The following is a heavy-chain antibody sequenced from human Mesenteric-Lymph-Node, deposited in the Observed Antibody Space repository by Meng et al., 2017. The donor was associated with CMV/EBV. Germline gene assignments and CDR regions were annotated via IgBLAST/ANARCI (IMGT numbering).Heavy chain of an antibody. CDR2: IEGDGSRK. CDR3: AKDEGFYGMDV. Sequence: GGSLRLSCAASGFTFSGYWMNWVRQAPGKGLEWVANIEGDGSRKDYLDSVKGRFTISRDNSKNTLYLQMDSLRAEDSALYFCAKDEGFYGMDVWGQGTTVTVSS. CDR1: GFTFSGYW. J-gene: IGHJ6*02. V-gene: IGHV3-7*03.